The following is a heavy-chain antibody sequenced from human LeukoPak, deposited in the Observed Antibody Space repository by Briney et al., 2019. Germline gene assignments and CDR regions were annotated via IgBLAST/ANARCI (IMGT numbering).Heavy chain of an antibody. CDR1: GFTFSDYY. J-gene: IGHJ4*02. V-gene: IGHV3-11*01. CDR3: ARGARWAYYFDY. Sequence: NPGGSLRLSCTASGFTFSDYYMSWIRQTPGKGLEWLSYISTRDNTIQYADSVKGRFTISRDNANNSVFLQMNNLRAEDSAIYYCARGARWAYYFDYWGQGSLVTVPS. D-gene: IGHD4-23*01. CDR2: ISTRDNTI.